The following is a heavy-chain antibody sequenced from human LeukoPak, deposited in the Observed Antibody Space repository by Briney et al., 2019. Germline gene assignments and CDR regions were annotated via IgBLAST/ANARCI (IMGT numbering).Heavy chain of an antibody. CDR3: ARGSSSSGFDP. CDR2: IKQDGSEK. V-gene: IGHV3-7*01. J-gene: IGHJ5*02. CDR1: GLTFSSYW. D-gene: IGHD6-6*01. Sequence: GGSLRLSCAPSGLTFSSYWMSWVRQAPGKGLEWVANIKQDGSEKYYVDSVKGRFTISRDNAKNSLYLQMNSLRAEDTAVYYCARGSSSSGFDPWGQGTLVTVSS.